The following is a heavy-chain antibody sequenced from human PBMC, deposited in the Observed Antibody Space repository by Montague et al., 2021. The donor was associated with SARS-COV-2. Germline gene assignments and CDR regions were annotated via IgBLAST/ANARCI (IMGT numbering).Heavy chain of an antibody. CDR3: ARAGSQRFFEF. Sequence: SETLSLTCAVTSGSLRNYYWSWTRQPPGKGLEWIGEIRLPGGSNYNPSLKGRATTSLDTSNNQFSLSLNSVTAADTAVYYCARAGSQRFFEFWGRGTLVTVSS. V-gene: IGHV4-34*01. CDR1: SGSLRNYY. D-gene: IGHD1-26*01. CDR2: IRLPGGS. J-gene: IGHJ2*01.